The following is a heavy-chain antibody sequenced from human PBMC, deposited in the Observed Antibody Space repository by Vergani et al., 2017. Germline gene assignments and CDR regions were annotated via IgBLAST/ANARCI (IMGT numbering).Heavy chain of an antibody. Sequence: QVQLQESGPGLVKPSQTLSLTCTVSGGSISSGDYYWSWLRQPPGKGLEWIGYIYYSGSTHYNPSLKSRVTISVDTSKNQFSLKLSSVTAADTAVYHCARTMLRYFDWLVDNWGQGTLVTVSS. CDR3: ARTMLRYFDWLVDN. CDR1: GGSISSGDYY. D-gene: IGHD3-9*01. V-gene: IGHV4-30-4*08. CDR2: IYYSGST. J-gene: IGHJ4*02.